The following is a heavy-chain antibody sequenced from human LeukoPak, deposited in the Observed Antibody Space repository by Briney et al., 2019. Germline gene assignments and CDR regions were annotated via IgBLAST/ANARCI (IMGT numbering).Heavy chain of an antibody. V-gene: IGHV3-21*01. CDR2: ISSRSSNI. CDR1: GFSFNYAW. D-gene: IGHD3-9*01. Sequence: GGSLRLSCAASGFSFNYAWMSWVRQAPGKGLEWVSSISSRSSNIYYADSMKGRFTVSRDNAKNSLYLQMNSLRAEDTAVYYCARALYYDILTNYQTHTYYFDYWGQGTLLTVSS. J-gene: IGHJ4*02. CDR3: ARALYYDILTNYQTHTYYFDY.